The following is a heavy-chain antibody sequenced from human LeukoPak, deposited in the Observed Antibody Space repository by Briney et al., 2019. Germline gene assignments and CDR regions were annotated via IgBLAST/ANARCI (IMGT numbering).Heavy chain of an antibody. Sequence: ASVKVSCKASGYTFTGYYMHWVRQAPGQGLEWMGWINPNSGGTNYAQKFQGRVTMTRDTPISTAYMELSRLRSDDTAVYYCARDAAARRRASYWGQGTLVTVSS. D-gene: IGHD6-6*01. CDR2: INPNSGGT. V-gene: IGHV1-2*02. CDR1: GYTFTGYY. J-gene: IGHJ4*02. CDR3: ARDAAARRRASY.